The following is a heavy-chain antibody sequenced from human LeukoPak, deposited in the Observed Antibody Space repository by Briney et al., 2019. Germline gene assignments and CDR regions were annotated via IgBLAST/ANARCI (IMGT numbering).Heavy chain of an antibody. Sequence: GGSLRLSCAASGFTFSSYAMHWVRQAPGKGLEWVAVISYDGSNKYYADSVKGRFTISRDNSKNTLYLQMNSLRAEDTAVYYCSVAGKGTEYYFDYWGQGTLVTVSS. V-gene: IGHV3-30-3*01. J-gene: IGHJ4*02. CDR1: GFTFSSYA. CDR2: ISYDGSNK. CDR3: SVAGKGTEYYFDY. D-gene: IGHD6-19*01.